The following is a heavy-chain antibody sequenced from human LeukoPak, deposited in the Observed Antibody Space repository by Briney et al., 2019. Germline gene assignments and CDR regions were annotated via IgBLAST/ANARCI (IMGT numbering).Heavy chain of an antibody. CDR2: INPSGGST. CDR3: ARVYCGGDCYSEKPDY. CDR1: GYTFTSYY. V-gene: IGHV1-46*01. J-gene: IGHJ4*02. Sequence: ASVKVSCKASGYTFTSYYMHWVRQAPGQGLEWMGIINPSGGSTSYAQKFQGRVTITADKSTSTAYMELSSLRSEDTAVYYCARVYCGGDCYSEKPDYWGQGTLVTVSS. D-gene: IGHD2-21*02.